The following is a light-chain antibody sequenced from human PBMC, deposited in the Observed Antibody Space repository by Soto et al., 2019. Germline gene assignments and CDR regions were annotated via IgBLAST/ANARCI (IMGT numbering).Light chain of an antibody. V-gene: IGKV1D-12*01. CDR1: QGIGNW. CDR2: AAS. Sequence: DIQMTQSPSSVSAFVGDRVTITCRASQGIGNWVAWYQQKPGKAPKLLIYAASNLQSGVPPRFSGSGSGTDFTLTITSLQPEDFATYFCQQANSFPLTFCGGTKVEIK. J-gene: IGKJ4*01. CDR3: QQANSFPLT.